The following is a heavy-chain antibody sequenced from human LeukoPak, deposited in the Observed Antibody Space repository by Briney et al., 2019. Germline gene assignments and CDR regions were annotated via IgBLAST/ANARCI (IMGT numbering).Heavy chain of an antibody. J-gene: IGHJ4*02. CDR3: ARAFTSLEWLAHQDYYFDY. D-gene: IGHD6-19*01. CDR2: INPDSGGT. Sequence: GASVEVSCKASGYTFTGYYMHWVRQAPGQGLEWMGWINPDSGGTNYAQKFQGRVTMTRDTSISTAYMELSRLRSDDTAVYYCARAFTSLEWLAHQDYYFDYWGQGTLVTVSS. CDR1: GYTFTGYY. V-gene: IGHV1-2*02.